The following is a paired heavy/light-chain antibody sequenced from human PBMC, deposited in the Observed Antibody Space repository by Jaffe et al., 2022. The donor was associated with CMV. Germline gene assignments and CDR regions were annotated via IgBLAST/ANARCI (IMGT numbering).Heavy chain of an antibody. CDR3: ARGSSLGTYTPDY. J-gene: IGHJ4*02. Sequence: EVQLVESGGGLVKPGGSLRLSCLASGFTFNRYSMNWVRQAPGKGLEWVSSISGSSNFIYYGDSLKGRITTSRDTAKNSLYLQMDSLRPDDTAVYYCARGSSLGTYTPDYWGQGTLVTVSS. CDR1: GFTFNRYS. V-gene: IGHV3-21*06. D-gene: IGHD3-10*01. CDR2: ISGSSNFI.
Light chain of an antibody. CDR2: END. V-gene: IGLV1-51*02. J-gene: IGLJ2*01. Sequence: QSVLTQPPSVSAAPGQRVTISCSGSSSNIGNNFVSWYQQFPGAAPKLLIFENDKRPSGIPDRFTGSKSGTSAALGITGLQTGDEADYYCGTWDNSLSAVVFGGGTKLTVL. CDR3: GTWDNSLSAVV. CDR1: SSNIGNNF.